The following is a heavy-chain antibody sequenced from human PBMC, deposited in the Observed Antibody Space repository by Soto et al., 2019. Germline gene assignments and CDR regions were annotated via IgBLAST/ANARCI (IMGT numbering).Heavy chain of an antibody. D-gene: IGHD6-19*01. V-gene: IGHV4-39*01. CDR1: GGSISSSSYY. Sequence: QLQLQESGPGLVKPSETLSLTCSVSGGSISSSSYYWGWIRQPPGKGLEWIGIIYYSGSIYYNPSLKSRVTITVDTSKNQFSLKLSSVTAAETAVYYCARQSSGWYNWFDPWGQGTLVTVSS. CDR3: ARQSSGWYNWFDP. J-gene: IGHJ5*02. CDR2: IYYSGSI.